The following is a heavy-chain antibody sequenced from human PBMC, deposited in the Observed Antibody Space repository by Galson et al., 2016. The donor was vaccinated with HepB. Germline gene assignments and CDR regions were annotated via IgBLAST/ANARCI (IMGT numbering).Heavy chain of an antibody. V-gene: IGHV3-53*01. J-gene: IGHJ4*02. CDR2: IFGGGST. CDR1: GFTLNTNN. D-gene: IGHD3-10*01. Sequence: SLRLSCAVSGFTLNTNNMTWVRQAPGKGLEWVSVIFGGGSTYYEDSVAGRFIISKDDSQNIVYLQMKSLTADDTAVYYCTRDPHGDGPNPAVHRGDYWGQGTLVTVSS. CDR3: TRDPHGDGPNPAVHRGDY.